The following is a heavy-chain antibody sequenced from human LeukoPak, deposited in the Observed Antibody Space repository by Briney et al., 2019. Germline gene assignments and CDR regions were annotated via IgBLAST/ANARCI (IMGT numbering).Heavy chain of an antibody. CDR2: IYSGGST. CDR3: ARGTGNTAMVSY. D-gene: IGHD5-18*01. J-gene: IGHJ4*02. V-gene: IGHV3-66*01. CDR1: GLTVRSNY. Sequence: GGSLRLSCAASGLTVRSNYMSWVRQAPGKGLEWVSVIYSGGSTYFADSVKGRFTISRDNSKNTLYLQMNSLRAEDTAVYYCARGTGNTAMVSYWGQGILVTVSS.